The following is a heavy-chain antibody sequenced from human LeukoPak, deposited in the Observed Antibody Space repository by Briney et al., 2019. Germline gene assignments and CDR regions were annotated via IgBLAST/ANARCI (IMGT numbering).Heavy chain of an antibody. CDR3: ARDRRLIYFGEGFQDAFDI. V-gene: IGHV3-53*01. CDR2: TYGGGNK. J-gene: IGHJ3*02. D-gene: IGHD3-10*01. CDR1: GFTGSSNY. Sequence: ASLILCCAASGFTGSSNYMNWVRPAPREGVEWVSVTYGGGNKSYADSVKGRFTISRDNSKNTLYLQMNSLRAEDTAVYYCARDRRLIYFGEGFQDAFDIWGQGTMVTVSS.